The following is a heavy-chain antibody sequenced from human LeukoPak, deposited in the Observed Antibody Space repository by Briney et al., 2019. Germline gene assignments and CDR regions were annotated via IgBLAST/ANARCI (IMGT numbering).Heavy chain of an antibody. D-gene: IGHD3-10*01. J-gene: IGHJ4*02. Sequence: SETLSLTCAVYGGSFSGYYWSWIRRPPGKGLEWIGEINHSGSTNYNPSLKSRVTISVDTSKNQFSLKLSSVTAADTAVYYCARGKAPTYYYGSGSSRPFDYWGQGTLVTVSS. CDR2: INHSGST. CDR3: ARGKAPTYYYGSGSSRPFDY. CDR1: GGSFSGYY. V-gene: IGHV4-34*01.